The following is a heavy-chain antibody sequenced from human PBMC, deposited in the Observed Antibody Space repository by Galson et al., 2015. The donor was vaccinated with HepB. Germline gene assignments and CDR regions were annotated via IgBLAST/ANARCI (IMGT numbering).Heavy chain of an antibody. J-gene: IGHJ6*02. D-gene: IGHD6-19*01. CDR3: ARDLRSSSGWRRYYGMDV. CDR2: ISSSTYT. CDR1: GFTFSDYY. V-gene: IGHV3-11*05. Sequence: SLRLSCAASGFTFSDYYMSWIRQAPGKGLEWVSYISSSTYTNYADSVKGRFTISRDKAKNSLYLQMNSLRTEDTAVYYCARDLRSSSGWRRYYGMDVWGLGTTVTVSS.